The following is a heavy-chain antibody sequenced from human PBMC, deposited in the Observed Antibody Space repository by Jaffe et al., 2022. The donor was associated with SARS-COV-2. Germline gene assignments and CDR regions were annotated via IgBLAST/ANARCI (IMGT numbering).Heavy chain of an antibody. CDR2: LIGVDGV. Sequence: EVQLVESGGDLVQSGGSLRLSCVASGFTLSTYTMNWVRLAPGKGLEWVSGLIGVDGVHYADSVRGRFTISRDNSKNTLYLQMNSLRADDTAIYYCAKDRIPDGMWQFDHWGRGTLVTVSS. CDR3: AKDRIPDGMWQFDH. J-gene: IGHJ4*02. D-gene: IGHD2-21*01. CDR1: GFTLSTYT. V-gene: IGHV3-23*04.